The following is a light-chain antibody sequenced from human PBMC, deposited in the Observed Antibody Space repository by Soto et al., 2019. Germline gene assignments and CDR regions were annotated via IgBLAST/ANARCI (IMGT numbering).Light chain of an antibody. CDR1: QSVLYSSNNKNY. CDR2: WAS. CDR3: QQFYNTPLT. V-gene: IGKV4-1*01. J-gene: IGKJ4*01. Sequence: DIVVTKSPDSLAVSLGERATINCKSSQSVLYSSNNKNYLAWYQQKPGQPPKLLIYWASTRESGVPDRFSGSGSGTDFTLTISSLQAEDVAVYYCQQFYNTPLTFGGGTKVEIK.